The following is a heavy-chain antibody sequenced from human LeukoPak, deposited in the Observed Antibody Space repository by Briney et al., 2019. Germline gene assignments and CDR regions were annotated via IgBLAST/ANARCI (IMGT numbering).Heavy chain of an antibody. J-gene: IGHJ6*04. CDR1: GFTFSSYW. V-gene: IGHV3-7*03. CDR2: IKQDGSEK. Sequence: GGSLRLSCAASGFTFSSYWMSWVHQAPGKGLEWVANIKQDGSEKYYVDSVKGRFTISRDNAKNSLYLQMNSLRAEDTAVYYCASSRVVVVPAAISVWGKGTTVTVSS. CDR3: ASSRVVVVPAAISV. D-gene: IGHD2-2*02.